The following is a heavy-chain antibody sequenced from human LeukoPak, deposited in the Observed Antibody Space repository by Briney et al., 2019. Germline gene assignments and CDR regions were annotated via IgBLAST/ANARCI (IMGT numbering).Heavy chain of an antibody. CDR2: INHSGST. Sequence: SETLPLTCAVYGGSFSGYYWSWIRQPPGKGLGWIGEINHSGSTNYNPSLKSRVPISVDTSKNQFSLKLSSVTAADTAVYYCARVRYYYDSSGYYSDAFDIWGQGTMVTVSS. V-gene: IGHV4-34*01. D-gene: IGHD3-22*01. CDR1: GGSFSGYY. J-gene: IGHJ3*02. CDR3: ARVRYYYDSSGYYSDAFDI.